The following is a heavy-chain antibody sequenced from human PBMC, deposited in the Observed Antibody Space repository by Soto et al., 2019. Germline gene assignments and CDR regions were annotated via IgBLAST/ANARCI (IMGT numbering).Heavy chain of an antibody. J-gene: IGHJ3*02. CDR1: GGSISSSSYY. CDR3: AGDTPPDAFDI. V-gene: IGHV4-39*02. CDR2: IYYSGST. Sequence: SETLSLTCTVSGGSISSSSYYWGWIRQPPGKGLEWIGSIYYSGSTYYNPSLKSRVTISVDTSKNQFSLKLSSVTAADTAVYYCAGDTPPDAFDIWGQGTMVTVSS.